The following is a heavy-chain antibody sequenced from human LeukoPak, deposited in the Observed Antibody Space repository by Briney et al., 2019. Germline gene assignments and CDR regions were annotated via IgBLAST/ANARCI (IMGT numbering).Heavy chain of an antibody. CDR3: ARGFGSGSSLPFDY. Sequence: AGSLSLSCAASGFTFSSYWMHWVRQAPGKGLVWVSRIESDGSSTSYADSVKGRFTISRDNAKNTLYLQMNSLRAEDTAVFYCARGFGSGSSLPFDYWGQGTL. D-gene: IGHD3-10*01. J-gene: IGHJ4*02. V-gene: IGHV3-74*01. CDR2: IESDGSST. CDR1: GFTFSSYW.